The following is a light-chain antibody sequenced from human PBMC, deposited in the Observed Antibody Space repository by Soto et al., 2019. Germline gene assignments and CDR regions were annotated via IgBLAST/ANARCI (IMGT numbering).Light chain of an antibody. CDR3: QHYNSYSEA. J-gene: IGKJ1*01. CDR2: KAS. V-gene: IGKV1-5*03. Sequence: DIQMTQSPSSVSASVGDRVTITCRASQTISSWLAWYQQKPGKAPKLLSYKASTLKSGVPSRFSGSGSGTEFTLTISSLQPDDLATYYCQHYNSYSEAFGQGTKVDIK. CDR1: QTISSW.